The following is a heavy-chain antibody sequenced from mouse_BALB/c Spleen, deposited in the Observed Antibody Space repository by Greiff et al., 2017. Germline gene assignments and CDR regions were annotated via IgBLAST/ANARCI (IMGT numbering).Heavy chain of an antibody. J-gene: IGHJ4*01. Sequence: EVMLVESGGGLVQPGGSLKLSCAASGFTFSSYTMSWVRQTPEKRLEWVAYISNGGGSTYYPDTVKGRFTISRDNAKNTLYLQMSSLKSEDTAMYYCARHGDYGNYLDYWGQGTSVTVSS. V-gene: IGHV5-12-2*01. CDR3: ARHGDYGNYLDY. CDR2: ISNGGGST. CDR1: GFTFSSYT. D-gene: IGHD2-1*01.